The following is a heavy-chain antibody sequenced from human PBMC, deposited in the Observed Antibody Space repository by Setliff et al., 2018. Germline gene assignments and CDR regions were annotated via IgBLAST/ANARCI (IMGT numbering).Heavy chain of an antibody. V-gene: IGHV1-46*01. Sequence: WASVKVSCKASGYTFTSYYMHWVRQAPGQGLEWMGIINPSGGSTSYAQKFQGRVTMTEDTSTDTAYMELSSLRSEDTAVYYCATFLPRRPTMRYGMDVWGQGTTVTVSS. CDR2: INPSGGST. J-gene: IGHJ6*02. CDR1: GYTFTSYY. CDR3: ATFLPRRPTMRYGMDV. D-gene: IGHD1-1*01.